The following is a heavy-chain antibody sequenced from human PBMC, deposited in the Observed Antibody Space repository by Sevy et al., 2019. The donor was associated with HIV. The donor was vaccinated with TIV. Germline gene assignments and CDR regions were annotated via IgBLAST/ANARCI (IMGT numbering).Heavy chain of an antibody. V-gene: IGHV3-49*04. D-gene: IGHD6-13*01. CDR3: TRWKAAQSIFDY. J-gene: IGHJ4*02. CDR2: LKSDVYGGTI. CDR1: GFTFGDYC. Sequence: GGSLRLSCTASGFTFGDYCMSWVRQAPGKGLEWVAFLKSDVYGGTIDHAASVRGRFVVSRDDSKTIAYLQMNDLKTENTGVYYCTRWKAAQSIFDYWGQGALVTVSS.